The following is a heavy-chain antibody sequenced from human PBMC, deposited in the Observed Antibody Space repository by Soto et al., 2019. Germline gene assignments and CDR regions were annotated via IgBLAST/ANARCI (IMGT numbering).Heavy chain of an antibody. Sequence: EVQLVESGGGLVQTGGSLRLSCAASGFTFSAYWMSWVRQAPGKGLEWVANIQQAGSEKYYVDSVNGRFIISRDDATNSLYLQVNSLRVEDTAVYYCAREKQANGYCDYWGQGTLVTVSS. CDR1: GFTFSAYW. D-gene: IGHD6-13*01. CDR3: AREKQANGYCDY. CDR2: IQQAGSEK. J-gene: IGHJ4*02. V-gene: IGHV3-7*01.